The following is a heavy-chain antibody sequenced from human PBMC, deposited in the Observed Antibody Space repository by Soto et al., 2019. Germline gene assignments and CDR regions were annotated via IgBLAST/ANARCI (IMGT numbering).Heavy chain of an antibody. J-gene: IGHJ4*02. CDR1: AYTFTGYG. D-gene: IGHD2-15*01. Sequence: AASLKVSCKASAYTFTGYGMHWVRQAPGQRLEWMGWVNAGNGNTKYSQKFQGRVTITRDTSISTAYMELSRLRADDTAVYYCAREAGYCSGGSCLYYWGQGTLVKVSA. V-gene: IGHV1-3*01. CDR3: AREAGYCSGGSCLYY. CDR2: VNAGNGNT.